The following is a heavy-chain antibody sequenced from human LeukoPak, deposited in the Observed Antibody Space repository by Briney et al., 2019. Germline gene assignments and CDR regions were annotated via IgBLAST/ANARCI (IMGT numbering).Heavy chain of an antibody. CDR2: IYTSGST. J-gene: IGHJ4*02. D-gene: IGHD3-10*01. CDR1: GGSISSNNYY. V-gene: IGHV4-61*02. CDR3: ARASYYYGSSLDY. Sequence: SETLSLTCTVSGGSISSNNYYWSWIRQPAGKGLEWIGRIYTSGSTNYNPSLKSRVTMSVDTSKNQFSLKLSSVTAADTAVYYCARASYYYGSSLDYWGQGTLVTVSS.